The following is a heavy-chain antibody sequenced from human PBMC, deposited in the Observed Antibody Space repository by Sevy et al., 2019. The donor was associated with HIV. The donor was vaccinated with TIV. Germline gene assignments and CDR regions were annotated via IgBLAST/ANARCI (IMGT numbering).Heavy chain of an antibody. D-gene: IGHD1-26*01. CDR2: IYYNGHI. CDR3: AGENAWGRGYS. Sequence: SETLSLTCTVSGGSITSLYWNWIRQPPGKGLEWIANIYYNGHINYNPSLKSRVTSTLDTSKNQFSLRLSSVTAADTAMYYCAGENAWGRGYSWGQGTLVTVSS. V-gene: IGHV4-59*08. CDR1: GGSITSLY. J-gene: IGHJ4*02.